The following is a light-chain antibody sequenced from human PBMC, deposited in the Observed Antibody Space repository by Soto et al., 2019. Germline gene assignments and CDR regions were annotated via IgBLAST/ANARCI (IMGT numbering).Light chain of an antibody. Sequence: DIQMTQSPSTLSASVGDRVTITCRASQSISTWLAWYQQKPGKAPQLLIYDASSLESGVPSRFSGSGSGTEFILTISSLQPDDFATYHCQQYNSYSWTFGQGTNVEIK. J-gene: IGKJ1*01. CDR2: DAS. CDR1: QSISTW. V-gene: IGKV1-5*01. CDR3: QQYNSYSWT.